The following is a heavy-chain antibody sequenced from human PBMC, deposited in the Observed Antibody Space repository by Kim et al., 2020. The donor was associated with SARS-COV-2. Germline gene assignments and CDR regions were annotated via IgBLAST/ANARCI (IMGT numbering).Heavy chain of an antibody. CDR2: INSDGSST. D-gene: IGHD6-19*01. V-gene: IGHV3-74*01. Sequence: GGSLRLSCAASGFTFSSYWMHWVRQAPGKGLVWVSRINSDGSSTSYADSVKGRFTISRDNAKNTLYLQMNSLRAEDTAVYYCAREYSSGLTGYYYGMDVWGQGTTVTVSS. CDR1: GFTFSSYW. J-gene: IGHJ6*02. CDR3: AREYSSGLTGYYYGMDV.